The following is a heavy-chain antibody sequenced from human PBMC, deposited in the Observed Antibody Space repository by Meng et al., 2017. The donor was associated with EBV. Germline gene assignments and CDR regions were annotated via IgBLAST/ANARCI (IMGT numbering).Heavy chain of an antibody. CDR1: GGSISSSSYY. V-gene: IGHV4-39*07. J-gene: IGHJ4*02. CDR2: IYYSGST. Sequence: QLQLQESGPGLVXXXXXLXLTXPXSGGSISSSSYYWGWIRQPPGKGLEWIGSIYYSGSTYYNPSLKSRVTISVDTSKNQFSLKLSSVTAADTAVYYCARSSPVRFGELSNWGQGTLVTVSS. D-gene: IGHD3-10*01. CDR3: ARSSPVRFGELSN.